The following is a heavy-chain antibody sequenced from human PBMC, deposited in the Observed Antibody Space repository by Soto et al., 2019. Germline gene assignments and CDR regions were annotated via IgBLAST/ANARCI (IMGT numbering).Heavy chain of an antibody. J-gene: IGHJ4*02. Sequence: SETLSLTCTVSGGPISSYYWSWIRQPPGKGLEWIGYISNSGSTNYNPSLKSRVTMSVDTSKNQFSLKLSSVTAADTAVYYCARTRPSIVVVVAAPFDSWGQGTLVTVSS. V-gene: IGHV4-59*01. CDR2: ISNSGST. D-gene: IGHD2-15*01. CDR3: ARTRPSIVVVVAAPFDS. CDR1: GGPISSYY.